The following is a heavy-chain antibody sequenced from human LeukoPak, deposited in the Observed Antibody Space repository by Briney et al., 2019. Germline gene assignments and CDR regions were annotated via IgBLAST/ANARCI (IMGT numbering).Heavy chain of an antibody. CDR2: IYYSGST. CDR3: ARDPLKGFDY. J-gene: IGHJ4*02. Sequence: PSETLSLTCAVYGGSISSYYWSWIRQPPGKGLEWIGYIYYSGSTNYNPSLKSRVTMSLDTSKNQISLKLSAVTAADTAVYYCARDPLKGFDYWGQGMLVTVSS. CDR1: GGSISSYY. V-gene: IGHV4-59*12.